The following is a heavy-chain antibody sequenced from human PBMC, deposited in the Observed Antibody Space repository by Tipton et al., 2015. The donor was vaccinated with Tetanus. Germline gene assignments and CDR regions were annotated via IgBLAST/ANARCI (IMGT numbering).Heavy chain of an antibody. J-gene: IGHJ6*02. CDR1: GGSFSGYY. CDR3: ARGGLLGFGDLTDTTHYYYYGMDV. Sequence: LRLSCAVYGGSFSGYYWSWIRQPPGKGLEWIGEINHSGSTNYNPSLKSRVTISVDTSKNQFSLKLSSVTAADTAVYYCARGGLLGFGDLTDTTHYYYYGMDVWGQGTTVTVSS. CDR2: INHSGST. D-gene: IGHD3-10*01. V-gene: IGHV4-34*01.